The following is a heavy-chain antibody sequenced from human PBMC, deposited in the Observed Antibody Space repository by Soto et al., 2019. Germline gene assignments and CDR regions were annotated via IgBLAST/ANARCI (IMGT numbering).Heavy chain of an antibody. D-gene: IGHD3-10*01. CDR1: GYTFTSYG. J-gene: IGHJ6*02. CDR2: ISADNGNT. Sequence: ASVKVSCKASGYTFTSYGISWVRQAPGQGLEWMGWISADNGNTKYAQKFQGRVTITTDTSTSTAYMELSSLRSEDTAVYYCARDPIGYGSGSYYMINYYGMDVWGQGTTVTVSS. CDR3: ARDPIGYGSGSYYMINYYGMDV. V-gene: IGHV1-18*01.